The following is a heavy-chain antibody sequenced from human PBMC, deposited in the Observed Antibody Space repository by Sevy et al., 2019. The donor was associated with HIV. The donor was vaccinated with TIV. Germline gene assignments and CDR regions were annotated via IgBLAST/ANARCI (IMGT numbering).Heavy chain of an antibody. Sequence: GGSLRLSCAASGFPFSSYEMNWVRQAPGKGLEWVSYISSSGTNKYYSDSVRGRFTISRDNAKNSVYLQMNSLRAEDTALYYCARDLPRAATSVAHFDYWGQGTLVTVS. D-gene: IGHD2-15*01. V-gene: IGHV3-48*03. CDR2: ISSSGTNK. CDR1: GFPFSSYE. CDR3: ARDLPRAATSVAHFDY. J-gene: IGHJ4*02.